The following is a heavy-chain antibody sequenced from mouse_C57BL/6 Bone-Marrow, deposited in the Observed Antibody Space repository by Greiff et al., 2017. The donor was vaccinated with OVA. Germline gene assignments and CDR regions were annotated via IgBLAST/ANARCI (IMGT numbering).Heavy chain of an antibody. CDR1: GFTFSDYY. Sequence: EVKLVESGGGLVQPGGSLKLSCAASGFTFSDYYMYWVRQTPEKRLEWVAYISNGGGSTYYPDTVKGRFTISRDNAKNTLYLQMSRLKSEDTAMYYCARHAPDYWGQGTTLTVSS. J-gene: IGHJ2*01. V-gene: IGHV5-12*01. CDR2: ISNGGGST. CDR3: ARHAPDY.